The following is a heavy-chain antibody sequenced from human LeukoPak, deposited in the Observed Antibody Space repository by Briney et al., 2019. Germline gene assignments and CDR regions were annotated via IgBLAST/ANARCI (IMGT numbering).Heavy chain of an antibody. D-gene: IGHD1-1*01. CDR1: GFTFDDYG. Sequence: PGGSLRLSCAASGFTFDDYGMSWVRQAPGKGLEWVSSISSSSSYIYYADSVKGRFTISRDNAKNSLYLQMNSLRAEDTAVYYCARDDWNDRDFDYWGQGTLVTVSS. CDR2: ISSSSSYI. V-gene: IGHV3-21*01. CDR3: ARDDWNDRDFDY. J-gene: IGHJ4*02.